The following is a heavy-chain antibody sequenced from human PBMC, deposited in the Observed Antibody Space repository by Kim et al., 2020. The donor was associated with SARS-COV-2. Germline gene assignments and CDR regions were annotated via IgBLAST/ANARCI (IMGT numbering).Heavy chain of an antibody. CDR3: ARHQITIFGVVIGMDV. CDR2: IYYSGST. J-gene: IGHJ6*02. CDR1: GGSISSSSYY. D-gene: IGHD3-3*01. V-gene: IGHV4-39*01. Sequence: SETLSLTCTVSGGSISSSSYYWGWIRQPPGKGLEWIGSIYYSGSTYYNPSLKSRVTISVDTSKNQFSLKLSSVTAADTAVYYCARHQITIFGVVIGMDVWGQGTTVTVSS.